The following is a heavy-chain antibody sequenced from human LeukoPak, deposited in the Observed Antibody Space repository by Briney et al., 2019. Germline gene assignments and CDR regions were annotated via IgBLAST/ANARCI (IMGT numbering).Heavy chain of an antibody. Sequence: GGSLRLSCAASGFTFSSYAMSWVRQAPGKGPEWVSGIIHSGESTYYANFAKGRFTISRDNSNNTLYLQMNSLRAEDTAVYYCAKLGGQELHNYYVAVCGKGTTVAVSS. CDR3: AKLGGQELHNYYVAV. J-gene: IGHJ6*03. CDR2: IIHSGEST. D-gene: IGHD3-16*01. CDR1: GFTFSSYA. V-gene: IGHV3-23*01.